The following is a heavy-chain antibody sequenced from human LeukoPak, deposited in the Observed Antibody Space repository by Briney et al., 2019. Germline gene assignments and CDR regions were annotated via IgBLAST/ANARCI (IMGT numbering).Heavy chain of an antibody. V-gene: IGHV3-21*01. Sequence: GGSLRLSCAASGFTFSSYSMNWVRQAPGKGLEWVSYISSSSSYIYYEDSVKGRFTISRDNAKNSLYLQMNSLRAEDTAVYYCARGSSSWYETAYYYYMDVWGKGTTVTVSS. J-gene: IGHJ6*03. CDR3: ARGSSSWYETAYYYYMDV. CDR1: GFTFSSYS. CDR2: ISSSSSYI. D-gene: IGHD6-13*01.